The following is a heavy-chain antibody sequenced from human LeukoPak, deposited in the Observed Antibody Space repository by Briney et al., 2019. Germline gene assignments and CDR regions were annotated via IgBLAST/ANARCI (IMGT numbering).Heavy chain of an antibody. Sequence: SETLSLTCTVSGGSISSYYWSWIRQPPGKGLEWIGYIYYSGSTNYNTSLKSRVTISVDTSKNQFSLKLSSVTAADTVFFFKQKTAYEILTGYSNWFDPWGQGTLVTVSS. CDR3: QKTAYEILTGYSNWFDP. D-gene: IGHD3-9*01. J-gene: IGHJ5*02. CDR2: IYYSGST. V-gene: IGHV4-59*01. CDR1: GGSISSYY.